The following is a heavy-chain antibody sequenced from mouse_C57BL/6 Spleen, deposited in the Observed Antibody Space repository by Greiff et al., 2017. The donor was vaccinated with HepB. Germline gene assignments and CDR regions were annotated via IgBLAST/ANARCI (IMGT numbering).Heavy chain of an antibody. Sequence: VQLKESGPVLVKPGASVKMSCKASGYTFTDYYMNWVKQSHGKSLEWIGVINPYNGGTSYNQKFKGKATLTVDKSSSTAYMELNSLTSEDSAVYYCARWGWGTTVVANAMDYWGQGTSVTVSS. D-gene: IGHD1-1*01. V-gene: IGHV1-19*01. CDR3: ARWGWGTTVVANAMDY. CDR2: INPYNGGT. J-gene: IGHJ4*01. CDR1: GYTFTDYY.